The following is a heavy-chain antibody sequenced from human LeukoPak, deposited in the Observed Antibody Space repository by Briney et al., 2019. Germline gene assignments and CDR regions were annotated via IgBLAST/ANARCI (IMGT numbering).Heavy chain of an antibody. J-gene: IGHJ4*02. CDR1: GYTFTDYY. CDR3: ARQLMTGYYRLDY. Sequence: ASVKVSCKASGYTFTDYYMHWVRQAPGQGLEWMGWINPNSGGTNYAQKFQGRVTMTRDTSISTAYMELSRLRADDTPVYYCARQLMTGYYRLDYWGQGTLVTVSS. CDR2: INPNSGGT. V-gene: IGHV1-2*02. D-gene: IGHD3-9*01.